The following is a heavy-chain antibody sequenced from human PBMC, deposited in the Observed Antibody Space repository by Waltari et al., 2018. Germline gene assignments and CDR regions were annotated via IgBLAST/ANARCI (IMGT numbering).Heavy chain of an antibody. CDR2: IAYDGRNK. V-gene: IGHV3-30*04. J-gene: IGHJ4*02. CDR3: AREMATTPLFDY. CDR1: GFTFSSYA. Sequence: QVQLVESGGGVVQPGRSLRLSCADSGFTFSSYAMHWVRQAPGKGLGWVAVIAYDGRNKDYADSVKGRFTISRDNSKNTLYLQMNSLRAEDTAVYYCAREMATTPLFDYWGQGTLVTVSS. D-gene: IGHD5-12*01.